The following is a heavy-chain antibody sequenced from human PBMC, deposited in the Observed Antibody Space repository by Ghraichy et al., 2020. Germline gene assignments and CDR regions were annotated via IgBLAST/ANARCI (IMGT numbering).Heavy chain of an antibody. Sequence: SQTLSLTCAISGDSVSSNRAAWNWIRQSPSGGLEWLGRTYYRSQWYSDYAASVNSRVTISPDTSKNQFSLQLNSVTPEDTAVYYCARYTSAWYLDYWGQGTLVTVSS. J-gene: IGHJ4*02. CDR1: GDSVSSNRAA. CDR3: ARYTSAWYLDY. V-gene: IGHV6-1*01. D-gene: IGHD3-16*02. CDR2: TYYRSQWYS.